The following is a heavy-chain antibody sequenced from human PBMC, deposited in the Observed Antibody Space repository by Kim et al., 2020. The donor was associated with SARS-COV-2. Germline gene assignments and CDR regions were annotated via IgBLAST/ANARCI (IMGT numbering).Heavy chain of an antibody. D-gene: IGHD2-15*01. CDR3: AKVISSSGGWHAYYGMD. CDR2: ISLTGGGT. V-gene: IGHV3-23*01. CDR1: GSTLSSSV. J-gene: IGHJ6*01. Sequence: GGSLRLSCEASGSTLSSSVMTWVRQAPGKGLEWFSTISLTGGGTYYAESAKGRFTSFRDNSNNTLYLQMNSLRAGDTAPHHRAKVISSSGGWHAYYGMD.